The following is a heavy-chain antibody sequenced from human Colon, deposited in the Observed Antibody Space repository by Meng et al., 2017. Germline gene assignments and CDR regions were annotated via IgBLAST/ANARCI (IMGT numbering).Heavy chain of an antibody. J-gene: IGHJ4*02. CDR1: GFTFSSYA. CDR3: AHRTTSGY. D-gene: IGHD1-7*01. Sequence: GESLKISCAASGFTFSSYAMSWVRQAPGKGLEWVSAISGSGGSTYYADSVKGRFTISRDNSKNTLYLQMNSLRAEDTAVYYCAHRTTSGYWGQGTLVTSPQ. V-gene: IGHV3-23*01. CDR2: ISGSGGST.